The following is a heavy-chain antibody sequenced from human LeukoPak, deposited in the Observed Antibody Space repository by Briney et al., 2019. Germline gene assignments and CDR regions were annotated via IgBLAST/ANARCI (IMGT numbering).Heavy chain of an antibody. CDR3: AREIATVLDY. Sequence: GGSLRLSCAACGFTFSSYSMNWVRQAPGKGLEWVSSISSSSSYIYYADSVKGRFTISRDNAKNSLYLQMNSLRAEDTAVYYCAREIATVLDYWGQGTLVTVSS. J-gene: IGHJ4*02. V-gene: IGHV3-21*01. D-gene: IGHD5-24*01. CDR1: GFTFSSYS. CDR2: ISSSSSYI.